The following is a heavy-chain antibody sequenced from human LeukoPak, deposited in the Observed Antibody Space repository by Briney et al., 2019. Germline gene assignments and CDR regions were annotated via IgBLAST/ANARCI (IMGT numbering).Heavy chain of an antibody. Sequence: ASVKVSCKASGYTFTSYGISWVRQAPGQGLEWMGWISAYNGNTNYAQKLQGRVTMTTDTSTSTAYMELRSLRSDDTAAYYCARSIVGATPGAFDIWGQGTMVTVSS. CDR2: ISAYNGNT. D-gene: IGHD1-26*01. CDR3: ARSIVGATPGAFDI. J-gene: IGHJ3*02. CDR1: GYTFTSYG. V-gene: IGHV1-18*01.